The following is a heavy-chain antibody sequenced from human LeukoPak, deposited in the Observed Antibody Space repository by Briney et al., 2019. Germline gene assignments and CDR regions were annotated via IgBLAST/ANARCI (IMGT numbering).Heavy chain of an antibody. J-gene: IGHJ6*03. CDR3: ARSGEYCSSTSCPIVYYYYYMDV. D-gene: IGHD2-2*01. CDR2: ISSSSSTI. Sequence: GGSLRLSCAASGFTFSSYSMNWVRQAPGKGLEWVSYISSSSSTIYYADSVKGRFTISRDNAKNSLYLQMNSLRAEDMAVYYCARSGEYCSSTSCPIVYYYYYMDVWGKGTTVTVSS. CDR1: GFTFSSYS. V-gene: IGHV3-48*01.